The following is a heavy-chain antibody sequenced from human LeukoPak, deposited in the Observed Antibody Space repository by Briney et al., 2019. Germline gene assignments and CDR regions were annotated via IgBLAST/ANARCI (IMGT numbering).Heavy chain of an antibody. CDR1: GFTFSAYY. Sequence: SLRLSCAASGFTFSAYYMSWIRQPPGKGLEWVSYISSSSSYTNYADSVKGRFTISREDAKNSLYLQMNSLRAEDRAVYYGARDPLWFGELGAFDIWGQGTMVTVSS. CDR3: ARDPLWFGELGAFDI. J-gene: IGHJ3*02. CDR2: ISSSSSYT. D-gene: IGHD3-10*01. V-gene: IGHV3-11*06.